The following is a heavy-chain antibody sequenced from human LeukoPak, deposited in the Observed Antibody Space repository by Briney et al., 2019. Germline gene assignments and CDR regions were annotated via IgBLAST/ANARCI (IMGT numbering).Heavy chain of an antibody. CDR3: ARDRDWAFDY. CDR1: GFTFSSYA. CDR2: IGGSGSTT. J-gene: IGHJ4*02. D-gene: IGHD2-21*01. Sequence: GGSLRLSCAASGFTFSSYAMSWVRQAPGKGLEWVSAIGGSGSTTYYADSVKGRFTISRDNSKNTLFLQMNSLRTEDTAVYYCARDRDWAFDYWGQGILVTVSS. V-gene: IGHV3-23*01.